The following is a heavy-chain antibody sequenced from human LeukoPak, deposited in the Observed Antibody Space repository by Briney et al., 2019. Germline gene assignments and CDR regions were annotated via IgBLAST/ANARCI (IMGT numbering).Heavy chain of an antibody. CDR3: ARLGDFGVVIIPVFMGFDP. V-gene: IGHV1-18*01. Sequence: ASVKLSCKASAYAFTSYGISRVRQAPGQGLEWMGWISAYNGNTNYAHTVQVRVTMTTDTSTSTAYMKLRSLRSDDTAVYYCARLGDFGVVIIPVFMGFDPWGQGTLVTVSS. J-gene: IGHJ5*02. D-gene: IGHD3-3*01. CDR2: ISAYNGNT. CDR1: AYAFTSYG.